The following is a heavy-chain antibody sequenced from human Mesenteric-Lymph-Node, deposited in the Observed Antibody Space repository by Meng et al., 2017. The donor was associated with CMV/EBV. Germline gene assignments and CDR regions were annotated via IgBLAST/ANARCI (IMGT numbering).Heavy chain of an antibody. CDR3: ASGLYSSTGNAFDI. Sequence: SVKVSCKASGGTFSTYAISWVRQAPGQGLEWMGGITPLFGTANFAQKFQGRVTITMEESTSTAYLELSSLRSDDTAVYYCASGLYSSTGNAFDIWGQGTMVTVSS. D-gene: IGHD2-2*01. CDR1: GGTFSTYA. J-gene: IGHJ3*02. V-gene: IGHV1-69*05. CDR2: ITPLFGTA.